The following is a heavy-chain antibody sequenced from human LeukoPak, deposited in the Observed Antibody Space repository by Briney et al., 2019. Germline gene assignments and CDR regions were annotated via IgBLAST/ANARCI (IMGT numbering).Heavy chain of an antibody. V-gene: IGHV1-2*02. J-gene: IGHJ4*02. CDR3: FSEGNSGWAYFDY. CDR2: INPNSGDT. CDR1: GYTFTGYY. Sequence: GASVKVSCKASGYTFTGYYLHWVRQAPGQGLEWMGWINPNSGDTNYAQKFQGRVTMTRDTSISTAFMELNRLTSDDTAVYYCFSEGNSGWAYFDYWGQGTLVTVSS. D-gene: IGHD6-19*01.